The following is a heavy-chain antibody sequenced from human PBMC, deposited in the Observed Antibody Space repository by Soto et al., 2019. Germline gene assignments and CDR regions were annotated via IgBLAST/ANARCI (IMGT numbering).Heavy chain of an antibody. Sequence: KTSETLSLTCTVSGGSISSDSSYWTWIRQPPGKGLEWIGYIHYSGSTYYNPSLKSRITISVDTSKNQFSLNLSSVIAADTAVYYCARDRIAVVPAAIPLYYYYGLDVWGQGTTVTVSS. CDR2: IHYSGST. CDR1: GGSISSDSSY. V-gene: IGHV4-31*03. CDR3: ARDRIAVVPAAIPLYYYYGLDV. J-gene: IGHJ6*02. D-gene: IGHD2-2*01.